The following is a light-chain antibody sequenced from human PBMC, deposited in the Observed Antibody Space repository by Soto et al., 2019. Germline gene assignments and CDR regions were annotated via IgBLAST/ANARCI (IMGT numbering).Light chain of an antibody. Sequence: EIVMTQSPATLSVSPGDRATLYCRAGQNVSSNLAWYQQKFGQAPTLLIYGASTRATGIPARFSGSGSGTEFSLTISSLQSEDFATYYCQHYNSYSEAFGQGTKVELK. CDR1: QNVSSN. CDR3: QHYNSYSEA. CDR2: GAS. J-gene: IGKJ1*01. V-gene: IGKV3-15*01.